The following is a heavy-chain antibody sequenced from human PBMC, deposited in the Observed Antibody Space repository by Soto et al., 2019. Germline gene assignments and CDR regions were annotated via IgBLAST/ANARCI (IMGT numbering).Heavy chain of an antibody. CDR2: ISAYKGKT. Sequence: GASVKVSCKASGYTFTSYGISWVRQAPGQGLEWMGRISAYKGKTNYAQKLQGRVTMTTDTSTSTAYMELRSLRSDDTAVYYCASKFRSIVVVPAASDAFDIWGQGTMVTVSS. V-gene: IGHV1-18*01. CDR1: GYTFTSYG. D-gene: IGHD2-2*01. CDR3: ASKFRSIVVVPAASDAFDI. J-gene: IGHJ3*02.